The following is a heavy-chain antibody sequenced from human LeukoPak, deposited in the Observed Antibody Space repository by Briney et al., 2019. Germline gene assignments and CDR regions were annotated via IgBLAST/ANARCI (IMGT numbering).Heavy chain of an antibody. Sequence: GGSLRLSCAVSGFPFSTYWMHWVRQPPGKGLMWVSRISPDGSSRSYADSVKGRFIISRDNAKNTLSLQMNSLTAADTAVYYCARDGGLLPDNWGKGTLVTVSS. CDR1: GFPFSTYW. V-gene: IGHV3-74*01. CDR2: ISPDGSSR. J-gene: IGHJ4*02. CDR3: ARDGGLLPDN. D-gene: IGHD2-21*02.